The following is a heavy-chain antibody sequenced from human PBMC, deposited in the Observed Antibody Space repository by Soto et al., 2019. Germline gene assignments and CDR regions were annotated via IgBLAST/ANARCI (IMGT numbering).Heavy chain of an antibody. J-gene: IGHJ6*02. V-gene: IGHV3-23*01. CDR2: IAGSGSSK. Sequence: PGGSLRLSCAASGFTFSTYAMSWVRQAPGKGLEWVSDIAGSGSSKYYADSVKGRFTISRDNSKNTLYLRMNSLRAEDTAVYYCAKGGDSSGWYAGMDVWGQGTTVTVS. CDR1: GFTFSTYA. D-gene: IGHD6-19*01. CDR3: AKGGDSSGWYAGMDV.